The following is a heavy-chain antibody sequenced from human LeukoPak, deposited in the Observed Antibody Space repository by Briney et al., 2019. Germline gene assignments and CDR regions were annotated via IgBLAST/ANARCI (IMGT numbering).Heavy chain of an antibody. D-gene: IGHD2-15*01. CDR1: GFTFSRYD. V-gene: IGHV3-13*01. CDR3: AREVVVVVAATYYYYGMDV. Sequence: GGSLRLSCAASGFTFSRYDLHWVRQSPEKGLEWVSAIGTAGDTYYPDSVKGRFTISRDNPKNSFHLQMNSLRAEDTAVYYCAREVVVVVAATYYYYGMDVWGQGTTVTVSS. CDR2: IGTAGDT. J-gene: IGHJ6*02.